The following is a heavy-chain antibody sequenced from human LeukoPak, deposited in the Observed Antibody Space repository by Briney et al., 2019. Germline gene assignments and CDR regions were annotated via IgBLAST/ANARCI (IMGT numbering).Heavy chain of an antibody. V-gene: IGHV3-7*01. J-gene: IGHJ4*02. CDR3: ASWDSSGYPTRFDY. CDR1: GLTFSSYW. Sequence: PGGSLRLSCAASGLTFSSYWMTWIRQAPGKGLEWVANIKQDGSEKYYVDSVKGRFTISKDNAKNSLFLQMNSLRAEDTAVYYCASWDSSGYPTRFDYWGRGTLVTVSS. CDR2: IKQDGSEK. D-gene: IGHD3-22*01.